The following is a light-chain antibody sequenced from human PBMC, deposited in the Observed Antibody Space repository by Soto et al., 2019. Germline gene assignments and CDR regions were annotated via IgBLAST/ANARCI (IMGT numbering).Light chain of an antibody. CDR3: QQYWT. CDR2: KAS. V-gene: IGKV1-5*03. Sequence: GDRVTITCRASQSISSWLAWYQQKPGKAPKLLIYKASSLESGVPSRFSGSGSGTEFTLTISSLQPDDFATYYCQQYWTFGQGTRLEIK. CDR1: QSISSW. J-gene: IGKJ5*01.